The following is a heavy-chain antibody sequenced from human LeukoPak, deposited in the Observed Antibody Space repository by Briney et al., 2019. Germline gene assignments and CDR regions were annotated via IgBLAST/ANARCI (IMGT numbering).Heavy chain of an antibody. CDR2: IYTSGST. V-gene: IGHV4-61*02. J-gene: IGHJ4*02. CDR1: GGSTSSGNYY. CDR3: ARATYEDFDS. D-gene: IGHD3-22*01. Sequence: PSETLSLTCTVSGGSTSSGNYYWSWIRQPAGKGLEWVGRIYTSGSTNYNPSLKSRVTISVDTSKSQFSLKLSSVIAADTAVYYCARATYEDFDSWGQGTLVTVSS.